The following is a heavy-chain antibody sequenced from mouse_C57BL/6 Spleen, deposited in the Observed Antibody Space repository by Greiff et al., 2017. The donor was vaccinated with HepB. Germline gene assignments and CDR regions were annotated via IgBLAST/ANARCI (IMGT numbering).Heavy chain of an antibody. CDR3: AKQATNAMDY. CDR1: GFSLTSYG. Sequence: VKVVESGPGLVQPSQSLSITCTVSGFSLTSYGVHWVRQPPGKGLEWLGVIWSGGSTDYNAAFISRLSISKDNSKSQVFFKMNSLQADDTAIYYCAKQATNAMDYWGQGTSVTVSS. J-gene: IGHJ4*01. V-gene: IGHV2-4*01. CDR2: IWSGGST. D-gene: IGHD3-2*02.